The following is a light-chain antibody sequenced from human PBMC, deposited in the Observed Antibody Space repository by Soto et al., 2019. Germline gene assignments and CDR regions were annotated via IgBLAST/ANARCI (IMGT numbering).Light chain of an antibody. CDR2: GAS. Sequence: EIVLTQSPGTLSLSPGQRATLSCRASQSVSSNYLAWYQQKPGQAPRLLIHGASSRATAIPDRFSGSGSGTDFTLIISSLEPEDFAVYYCQQRSNWPPITFGQGTRLEIK. CDR3: QQRSNWPPIT. CDR1: QSVSSNY. J-gene: IGKJ5*01. V-gene: IGKV3D-20*02.